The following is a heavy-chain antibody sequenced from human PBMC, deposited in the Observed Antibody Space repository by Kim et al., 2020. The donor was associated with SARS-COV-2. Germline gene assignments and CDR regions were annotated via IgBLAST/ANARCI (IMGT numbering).Heavy chain of an antibody. CDR1: GYTFTSHY. Sequence: ASVKVSCKASGYTFTSHYMHWVRQAPGPGLEWMGIINPSGGSTSYAQKFQGRVTMNRDTSTSTVYMELSSLRSEDPAVDYCARGRRGYYMDVWGDGTTVT. CDR3: ARGRRGYYMDV. CDR2: INPSGGST. J-gene: IGHJ6*03. V-gene: IGHV1-46*01.